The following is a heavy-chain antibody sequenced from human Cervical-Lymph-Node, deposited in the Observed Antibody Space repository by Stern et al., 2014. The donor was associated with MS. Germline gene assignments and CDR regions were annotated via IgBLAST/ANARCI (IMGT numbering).Heavy chain of an antibody. Sequence: EVQLVESGGGLVQPGGSLRVSCEGSGFMFSSYWMSWVRQAPGKGLEWVANIKNDGTEKYYGDSVKGRFTISRDNGNKSVYLQMNNMKDEDTAVYYCARERFLELVLGYFYYGMDVWGQGTTVTVSS. V-gene: IGHV3-7*01. CDR3: ARERFLELVLGYFYYGMDV. CDR1: GFMFSSYW. J-gene: IGHJ6*02. CDR2: IKNDGTEK. D-gene: IGHD3-3*01.